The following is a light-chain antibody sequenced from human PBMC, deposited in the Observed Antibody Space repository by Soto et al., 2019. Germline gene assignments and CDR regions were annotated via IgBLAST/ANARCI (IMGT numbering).Light chain of an antibody. V-gene: IGKV3-20*01. CDR3: QQYGSSPPWT. CDR1: QSVSSMY. CDR2: AAS. J-gene: IGKJ1*01. Sequence: EIVLTQSPGTLSLSPGERATLSYRASQSVSSMYLAWYQQKPGQAPRLLIYAASSRATDIPDRFSGSGSGTDFTLTISRLEPADFAVYYCQQYGSSPPWTFGQGTKVDIK.